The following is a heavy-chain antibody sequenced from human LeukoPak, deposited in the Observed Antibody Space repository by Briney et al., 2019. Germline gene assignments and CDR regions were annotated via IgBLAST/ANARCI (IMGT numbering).Heavy chain of an antibody. CDR3: ARDNSVLHEAWWFNP. Sequence: ASVRVSCKAFGYTFTIKYMHWVRQAPGQGGEGRGVISPSGGSTTYAQKFQGRVTLPSDMSTRTDYLELSSLRSEDTAVYYCARDNSVLHEAWWFNPWGQGTLVTVSS. CDR1: GYTFTIKY. J-gene: IGHJ5*02. CDR2: ISPSGGST. D-gene: IGHD4/OR15-4a*01. V-gene: IGHV1-46*01.